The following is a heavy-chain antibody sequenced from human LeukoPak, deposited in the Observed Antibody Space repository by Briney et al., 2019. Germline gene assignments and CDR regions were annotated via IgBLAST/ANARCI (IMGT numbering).Heavy chain of an antibody. CDR2: INHSGST. D-gene: IGHD2-2*01. V-gene: IGHV4-34*01. Sequence: KPSETLSLTCAVYGESFSGYYWSWIRQPSGKGLEWIGEINHSGSTNYNPSLKSRVTISVDTSKNQFSLKLSSVTAADTAVYYCARATYCSSSSCPPSVRPYYFDYWGQGTLVTVSS. CDR3: ARATYCSSSSCPPSVRPYYFDY. CDR1: GESFSGYY. J-gene: IGHJ4*02.